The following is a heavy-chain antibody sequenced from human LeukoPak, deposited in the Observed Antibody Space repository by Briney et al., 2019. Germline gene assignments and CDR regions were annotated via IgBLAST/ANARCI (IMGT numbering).Heavy chain of an antibody. D-gene: IGHD3-10*01. CDR2: INPNSGGT. V-gene: IGHV1-2*02. Sequence: GASVRVSCKASGYTFTGYYMHWVRQAPGQGLEWMGWINPNSGGTNYAQKFQGRVTMTRDTSISTAYMELSRLRSDDTAVYYCARDRVWFGELTYGMDVWGQGTTVTVSS. CDR1: GYTFTGYY. J-gene: IGHJ6*02. CDR3: ARDRVWFGELTYGMDV.